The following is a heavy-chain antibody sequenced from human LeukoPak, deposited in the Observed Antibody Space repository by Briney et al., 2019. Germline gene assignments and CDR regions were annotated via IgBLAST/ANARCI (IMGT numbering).Heavy chain of an antibody. Sequence: ASVKVSCKASVYTFTRSEINWVRQATGQGLEWMGWMNPNSGSTGYAQKFQGRVTITRNTSISTAYMELSGLRSEDTAVYYCARGRSTGYPYYFEYWGQGTLVTASS. CDR1: VYTFTRSE. CDR2: MNPNSGST. D-gene: IGHD2-2*01. CDR3: ARGRSTGYPYYFEY. J-gene: IGHJ4*02. V-gene: IGHV1-8*03.